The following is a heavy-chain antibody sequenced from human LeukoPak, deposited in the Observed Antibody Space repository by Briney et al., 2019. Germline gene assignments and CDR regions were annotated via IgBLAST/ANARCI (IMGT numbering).Heavy chain of an antibody. D-gene: IGHD2-21*02. Sequence: GGPLRLSCAASGFTFSSYVLHWVRQAPGKGLEWVAIIWNDGSKKYYADSVKGRFTISRDNSKNTLYLQMNSLRAEDTAVYYCARVGRGKFVVPTSVPSYYHGMDVWGQGTTVTVSS. CDR3: ARVGRGKFVVPTSVPSYYHGMDV. J-gene: IGHJ6*02. CDR2: IWNDGSKK. V-gene: IGHV3-33*01. CDR1: GFTFSSYV.